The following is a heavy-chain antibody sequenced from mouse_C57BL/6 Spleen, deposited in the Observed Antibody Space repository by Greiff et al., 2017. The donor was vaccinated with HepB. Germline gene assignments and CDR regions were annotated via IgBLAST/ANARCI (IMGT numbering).Heavy chain of an antibody. V-gene: IGHV1-50*01. CDR2: IDPSDSYT. D-gene: IGHD4-1*01. J-gene: IGHJ2*01. Sequence: QVQLQQPGAELVKPGASVKLSCKASGYTFTSYWMQWVKQRPGQGLEWIGEIDPSDSYTNYNQKFKGKASLTVDTSSSTAYMQLSSLTSEDSAVYYCARKGGNWDYFDYWGQGTTLTVSS. CDR3: ARKGGNWDYFDY. CDR1: GYTFTSYW.